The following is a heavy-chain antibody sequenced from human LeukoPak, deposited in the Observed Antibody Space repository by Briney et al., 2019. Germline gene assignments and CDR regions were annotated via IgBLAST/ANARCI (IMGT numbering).Heavy chain of an antibody. CDR2: ISSSGSTT. V-gene: IGHV3-23*01. CDR1: GFTFSSFA. Sequence: PGASLRLSCVDSGFTFSSFAMSWVRQAPGKGQEWVSTISSSGSTTYYVDSVKGRFTISRDNSRNTLYLQMNSLRGEDTAVYYCARESPAFDYWGQGTLVTVS. CDR3: ARESPAFDY. J-gene: IGHJ4*02.